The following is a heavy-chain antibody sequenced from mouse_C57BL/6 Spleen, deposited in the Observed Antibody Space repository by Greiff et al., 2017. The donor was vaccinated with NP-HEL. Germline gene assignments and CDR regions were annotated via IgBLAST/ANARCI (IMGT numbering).Heavy chain of an antibody. CDR2: IYPGDGDT. CDR1: GYAFSSSW. Sequence: VQLKESGPELVKPGASVKISCKASGYAFSSSWMNWVKQRPGKGLEWIGRIYPGDGDTNYNGKFKGKATLTADKSSSTAYMQLSSLTSEDSAVYFCARGGYDGYLWYFDVWGTGTTVTVSS. D-gene: IGHD2-3*01. J-gene: IGHJ1*03. CDR3: ARGGYDGYLWYFDV. V-gene: IGHV1-82*01.